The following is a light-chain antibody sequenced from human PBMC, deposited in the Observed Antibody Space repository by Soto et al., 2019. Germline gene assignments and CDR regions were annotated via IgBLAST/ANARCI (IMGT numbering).Light chain of an antibody. CDR2: GAS. Sequence: EFLLTQSTGTLSLSPGEIATLSCRASQSVSNNYLAWYQQKPGQAPRLLIYGASNRATGIPDRFSGSGSGTDFTLTISRLEPEDFGVYYCQQYGSSGTFGQGTKVDTK. CDR3: QQYGSSGT. V-gene: IGKV3-20*01. J-gene: IGKJ1*01. CDR1: QSVSNNY.